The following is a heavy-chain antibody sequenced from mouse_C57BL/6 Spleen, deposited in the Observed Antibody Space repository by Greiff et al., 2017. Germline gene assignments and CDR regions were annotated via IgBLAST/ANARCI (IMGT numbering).Heavy chain of an antibody. V-gene: IGHV5-17*01. J-gene: IGHJ2*01. Sequence: EVMLVESGGGLVKPGGSLKLSCAASGFTFSDYGMHWVRQAPEKGLEWVAYISSGSSTIYYAAPVKGRFTISRDNDKNTLFLQMTSLRSEDTAMYYCARRTEDYFDYWGQGTTLTVSS. CDR3: ARRTEDYFDY. CDR1: GFTFSDYG. CDR2: ISSGSSTI.